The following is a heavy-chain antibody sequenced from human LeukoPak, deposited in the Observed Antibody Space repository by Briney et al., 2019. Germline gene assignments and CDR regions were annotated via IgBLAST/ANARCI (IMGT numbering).Heavy chain of an antibody. J-gene: IGHJ4*02. CDR3: ARDCYYDSSGYCQFDY. V-gene: IGHV1-18*01. D-gene: IGHD3-22*01. CDR2: ISAYNGNT. CDR1: GYTFTSYG. Sequence: ASVKVSCKASGYTFTSYGISWVRQAPGQGLEWMGWISAYNGNTNYAQELQGRVTMTTDTSTSTAYMELRSLRSDDTAVYYCARDCYYDSSGYCQFDYWGQGTLVTVSS.